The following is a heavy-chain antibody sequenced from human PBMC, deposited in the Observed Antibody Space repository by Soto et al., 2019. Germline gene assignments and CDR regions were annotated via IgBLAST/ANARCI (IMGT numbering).Heavy chain of an antibody. D-gene: IGHD1-26*01. V-gene: IGHV3-7*01. J-gene: IGHJ5*02. CDR1: VFTFSSYC. CDR2: IKQDGTEI. Sequence: LRLSCVASVFTFSSYCMSWVRQAPGGGLEWVANIKQDGTEIHYVESVKGRFTIFRDNAKKSLYLQMNSLRAEDAAVYFCASYSGSYFPVGHDRWGQGTLVTVSS. CDR3: ASYSGSYFPVGHDR.